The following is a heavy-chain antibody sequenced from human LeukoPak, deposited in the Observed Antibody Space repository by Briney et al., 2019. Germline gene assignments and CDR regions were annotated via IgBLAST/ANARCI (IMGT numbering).Heavy chain of an antibody. V-gene: IGHV5-10-1*01. CDR1: GYRFTSYW. J-gene: IGHJ4*02. Sequence: GGSLKISCKGSGYRFTSYWISWVRQMPGKGLEWMGRIDPSDSYTNYSPSFQGHVTISADKSISTAYLQWSSLKASDTAMYYCANSRGYTEFDYWGQGTLVTVSS. CDR2: IDPSDSYT. CDR3: ANSRGYTEFDY. D-gene: IGHD3-10*01.